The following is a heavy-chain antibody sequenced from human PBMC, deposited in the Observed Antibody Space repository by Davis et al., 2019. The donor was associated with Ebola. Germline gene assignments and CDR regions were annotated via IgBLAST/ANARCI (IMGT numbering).Heavy chain of an antibody. CDR3: ARVGSSGWIYWFFDL. CDR2: IYHSGIT. J-gene: IGHJ2*01. D-gene: IGHD3-22*01. V-gene: IGHV4-34*01. Sequence: MPSETLSLTCAVYGGSVSGYHWNWIRQPPGRGLEWIGEIYHSGITNYNPSLKSRVTISVDTSKNQFSLKLSSVTAADTAVYYCARVGSSGWIYWFFDLWGRGTLVTVSS. CDR1: GGSVSGYH.